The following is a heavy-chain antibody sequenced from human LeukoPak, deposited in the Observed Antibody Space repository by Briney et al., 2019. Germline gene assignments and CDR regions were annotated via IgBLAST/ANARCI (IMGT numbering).Heavy chain of an antibody. CDR1: GGSFSGYY. D-gene: IGHD3-22*01. J-gene: IGHJ4*02. CDR2: INHSGST. Sequence: SETLSLTCAVYGGSFSGYYWSWIRQPPGKGLEWIGEINHSGSTNYNPSLKSRVTISVDTSKNQFSLKLSSVTAADTAVYYCARGRSGYYYSARRFDYWGQGTLVTVSS. CDR3: ARGRSGYYYSARRFDY. V-gene: IGHV4-34*01.